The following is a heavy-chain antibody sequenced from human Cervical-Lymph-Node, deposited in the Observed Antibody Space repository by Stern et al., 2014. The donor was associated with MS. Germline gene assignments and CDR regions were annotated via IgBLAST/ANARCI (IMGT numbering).Heavy chain of an antibody. D-gene: IGHD1-1*01. CDR1: GFTFSSYA. CDR3: AKELKRRGAHDY. CDR2: ISPDGGDK. V-gene: IGHV3-30*18. J-gene: IGHJ4*02. Sequence: VQLEESGGGAVQPGRSLRLSCAASGFTFSSYAIHWVRQAPGKGLEWVGVISPDGGDKYYADSVKGRFTMSRDNSKNTLYLQMDSLRPEDTAVYYCAKELKRRGAHDYWGQGTLVTVSS.